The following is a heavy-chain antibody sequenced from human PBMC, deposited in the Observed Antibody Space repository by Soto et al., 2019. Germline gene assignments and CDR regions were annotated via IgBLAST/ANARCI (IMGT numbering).Heavy chain of an antibody. CDR3: ATDKKVFGVVMVFDY. CDR1: GFTFSSYA. V-gene: IGHV3-23*01. CDR2: ISGSGGST. J-gene: IGHJ4*02. D-gene: IGHD3-3*01. Sequence: GGSLRLSCAASGFTFSSYAMSWVRQAPGKGLEWVSTISGSGGSTCYADSVKGRFTISRDNSKNTLYLQMNSLRAEDTAIYYCATDKKVFGVVMVFDYWGQGTLVTVSS.